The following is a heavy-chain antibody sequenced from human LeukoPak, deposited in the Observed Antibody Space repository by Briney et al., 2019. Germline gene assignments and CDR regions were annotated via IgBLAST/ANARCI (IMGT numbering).Heavy chain of an antibody. D-gene: IGHD6-19*01. Sequence: PGESLKISCKGSGYSFTTYWITWVRQRPGKGLEWMGRIDPNDSYTYYSPSFQGHVTISADKSISTAYLQRSSLKASDTAMYYCVGSTIAVAGLYYSYYGMDVWGQGTTVTVSS. CDR2: IDPNDSYT. V-gene: IGHV5-10-1*01. J-gene: IGHJ6*02. CDR3: VGSTIAVAGLYYSYYGMDV. CDR1: GYSFTTYW.